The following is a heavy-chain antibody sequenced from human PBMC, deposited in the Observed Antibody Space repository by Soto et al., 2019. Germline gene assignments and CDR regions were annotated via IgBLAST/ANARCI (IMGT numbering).Heavy chain of an antibody. CDR1: GGTFSSYA. J-gene: IGHJ6*02. Sequence: QVQLVQSGAEVKKPGSSVKVSCTASGGTFSSYAISWVRQAPGQGLEWMGGIIPIFGTANYAQKFQGRVTITADESTSTAYMELSSLRSEDTAVYYCARARGSYYQDYYYYGMDVWGQGTTVTVSS. V-gene: IGHV1-69*01. CDR2: IIPIFGTA. D-gene: IGHD1-26*01. CDR3: ARARGSYYQDYYYYGMDV.